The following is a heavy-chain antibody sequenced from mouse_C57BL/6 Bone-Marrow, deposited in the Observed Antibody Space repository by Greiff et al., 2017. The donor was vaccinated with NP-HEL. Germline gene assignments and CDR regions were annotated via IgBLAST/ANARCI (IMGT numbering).Heavy chain of an antibody. V-gene: IGHV1-69*01. J-gene: IGHJ1*03. D-gene: IGHD1-1*01. CDR3: ARYDYGSGHWYFDV. CDR2: IDPSDSYT. Sequence: VQLQQPGAGLVMPGASVKLSCKASGFTFTSYWMHWVQQRPGQGLEWIGAIDPSDSYTNYTQKFKGKSTLSVDNSSSTAYMQLSSLTSEDAAVNYCARYDYGSGHWYFDVWGKGTTVTVSS. CDR1: GFTFTSYW.